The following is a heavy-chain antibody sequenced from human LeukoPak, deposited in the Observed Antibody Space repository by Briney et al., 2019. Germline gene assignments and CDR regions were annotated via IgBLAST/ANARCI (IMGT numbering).Heavy chain of an antibody. D-gene: IGHD6-6*01. CDR2: IYPGDSDT. V-gene: IGHV5-51*01. J-gene: IGHJ4*02. Sequence: GESLKIFCKGSGYSFTSYWIGWVRQMPGKGLEWMGIIYPGDSDTRYSPSFQGQVAISVDKSISTAYLQWSSLKASDTAMYYCARLHGSSLPRVFDFWGQGTLVTVSS. CDR1: GYSFTSYW. CDR3: ARLHGSSLPRVFDF.